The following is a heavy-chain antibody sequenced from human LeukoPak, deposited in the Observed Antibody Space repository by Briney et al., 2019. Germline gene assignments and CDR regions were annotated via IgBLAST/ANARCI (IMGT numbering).Heavy chain of an antibody. Sequence: SETLSLTCTVPAGSISNYYWSWIRQPPGKGLECIGYIHYSGSTNYNTSLKSRVTISVDTSRNQFSLKLTSVTAADTAVYYCAKVSDRDSSGYYWGFEYWGQGTLVTVSS. V-gene: IGHV4-59*08. J-gene: IGHJ4*02. CDR2: IHYSGST. CDR1: AGSISNYY. CDR3: AKVSDRDSSGYYWGFEY. D-gene: IGHD3-22*01.